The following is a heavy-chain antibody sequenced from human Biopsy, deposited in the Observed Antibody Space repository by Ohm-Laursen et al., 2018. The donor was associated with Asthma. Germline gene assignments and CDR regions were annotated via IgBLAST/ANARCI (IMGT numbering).Heavy chain of an antibody. Sequence: GASVKVSCNTSGYTFNSAGITWVRQAPGQGLEWMGWISVYNGNTKVAQKLQDRVTMITDTSTSTAYMELRSLRSDDTAVYFCAREVDYSHYYGIDVWGQGTTVTVS. J-gene: IGHJ6*02. CDR2: ISVYNGNT. D-gene: IGHD3-10*01. CDR3: AREVDYSHYYGIDV. V-gene: IGHV1-18*01. CDR1: GYTFNSAG.